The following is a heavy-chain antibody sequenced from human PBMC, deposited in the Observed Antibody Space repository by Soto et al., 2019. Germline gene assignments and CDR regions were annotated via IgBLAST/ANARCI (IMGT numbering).Heavy chain of an antibody. D-gene: IGHD1-1*01. CDR3: AKDLDFAGGPADY. Sequence: QVQLVESGGGVVQPGRSLRLSCAASGFTFSSYGMHWVRQAPGKGLEWVAVISYDGSNKYYADSVKGRFTISRDNSKNKLYLQMNSLRAEDTAVYYCAKDLDFAGGPADYWGQGTLVTVSS. V-gene: IGHV3-30*18. CDR2: ISYDGSNK. CDR1: GFTFSSYG. J-gene: IGHJ4*02.